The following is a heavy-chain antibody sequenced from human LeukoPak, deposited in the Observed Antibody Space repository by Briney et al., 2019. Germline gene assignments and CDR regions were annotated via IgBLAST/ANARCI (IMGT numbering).Heavy chain of an antibody. V-gene: IGHV1-8*01. J-gene: IGHJ4*02. Sequence: ASVKVSCKASGYTFTSYDINWVRQATGQGLEWMGWMNPNSGNTGYAQKFQGRVTMTRNTSISTAYMELSSLGSEDTAVYYCARGSRVSGSLDYWGQGTLVTVSS. CDR2: MNPNSGNT. D-gene: IGHD1-26*01. CDR3: ARGSRVSGSLDY. CDR1: GYTFTSYD.